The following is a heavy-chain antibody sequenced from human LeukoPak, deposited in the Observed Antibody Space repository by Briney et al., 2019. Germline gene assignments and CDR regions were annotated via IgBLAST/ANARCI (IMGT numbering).Heavy chain of an antibody. D-gene: IGHD1-26*01. V-gene: IGHV1-2*02. Sequence: ASVKVSCKASGYTFTGYYMHWVRRAPGQGLEWMGWINPNSGGTNYAQKFQGRVTMTRDTSISTAYMELSRLRSDDTAVYYCARDPALGAGRLDPWGQGTLVTVSS. CDR1: GYTFTGYY. J-gene: IGHJ5*02. CDR3: ARDPALGAGRLDP. CDR2: INPNSGGT.